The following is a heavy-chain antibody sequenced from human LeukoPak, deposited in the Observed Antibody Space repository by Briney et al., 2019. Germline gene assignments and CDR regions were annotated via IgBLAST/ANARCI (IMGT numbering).Heavy chain of an antibody. J-gene: IGHJ6*02. CDR1: GYTFTSYY. CDR2: INPTGGST. V-gene: IGHV1-46*01. D-gene: IGHD3-16*01. Sequence: ASVKVSCKASGYTFTSYYMHWVRQAPGQGLEWMGIINPTGGSTSYAQKFQGRVTMTRDTSTSTVYMELSSLRSEDTAVYYCARDIWSTLYYYYYGMDVWGQGTTVTVSS. CDR3: ARDIWSTLYYYYYGMDV.